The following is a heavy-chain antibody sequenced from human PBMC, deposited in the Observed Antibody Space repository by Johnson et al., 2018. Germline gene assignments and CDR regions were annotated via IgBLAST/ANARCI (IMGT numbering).Heavy chain of an antibody. CDR3: ARGRRKKMVRGTTNLYLDQYHDYMDV. D-gene: IGHD3-10*01. CDR2: INHSGCT. J-gene: IGHJ6*03. V-gene: IGHV4-34*01. Sequence: QVQLQQWGAGLLKPSETLSLTCAVYGGSFSGYYWSWIRKPPGKGLEWLGEINHSGCTNSNPSLKGRVTMSLQTSQNQFSLKLIPVTAADTAVYFCARGRRKKMVRGTTNLYLDQYHDYMDVWDKGTSVTVSS. CDR1: GGSFSGYY.